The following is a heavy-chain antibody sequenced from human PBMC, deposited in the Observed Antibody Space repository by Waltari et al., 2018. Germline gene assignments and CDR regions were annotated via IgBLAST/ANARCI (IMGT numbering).Heavy chain of an antibody. D-gene: IGHD4-17*01. J-gene: IGHJ5*02. V-gene: IGHV1-2*02. Sequence: QVQLVQSGAEVKKPGASVKVSCKASGYTFTGYYMHWVRQAPGQGLEWMGWSNPNSGGTNYAQKCQGRVTMNRDTSISTAYRELSRLRSDDTAVYYCARGDATVTTDWFDPWGQGTLVTVSS. CDR1: GYTFTGYY. CDR3: ARGDATVTTDWFDP. CDR2: SNPNSGGT.